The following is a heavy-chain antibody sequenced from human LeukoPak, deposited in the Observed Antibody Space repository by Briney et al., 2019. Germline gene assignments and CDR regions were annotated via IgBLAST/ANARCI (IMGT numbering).Heavy chain of an antibody. CDR2: ISGSGVSS. V-gene: IGHV3-23*01. CDR3: AKVLHFDFWSGSMGFDY. J-gene: IGHJ4*02. D-gene: IGHD3-3*01. CDR1: GFPFSTYA. Sequence: GSLQLFCSASGFPFSTYAMCWVRQAPGKGLEWVSAISGSGVSSYIADSVKGRFTISRDNSKNTLWLQMNRLRAEDTAVYYCAKVLHFDFWSGSMGFDYWGQGTLVTVSS.